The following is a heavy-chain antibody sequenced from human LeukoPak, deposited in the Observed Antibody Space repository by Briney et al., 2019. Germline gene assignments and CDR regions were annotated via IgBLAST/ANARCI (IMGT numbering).Heavy chain of an antibody. J-gene: IGHJ4*02. Sequence: GGSLRLSCAASGFSFSSYAMSWVRQAPGKGLEWVSPFSGSGGSTYYADSVKGRFTISRDNSKNTLYLQLISLRAEDTAVYYCAKSGYNRFDYWGQGTLVTVSS. CDR1: GFSFSSYA. V-gene: IGHV3-23*01. D-gene: IGHD5-24*01. CDR3: AKSGYNRFDY. CDR2: FSGSGGST.